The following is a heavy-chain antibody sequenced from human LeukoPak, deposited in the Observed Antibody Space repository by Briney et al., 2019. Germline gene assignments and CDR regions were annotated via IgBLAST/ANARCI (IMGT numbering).Heavy chain of an antibody. V-gene: IGHV3-72*01. CDR1: GFTFSDHY. D-gene: IGHD4-23*01. J-gene: IGHJ3*02. CDR3: ARDLDYGGNSDAFDI. CDR2: SRNKATSYTT. Sequence: GGSLRLSCAASGFTFSDHYMDWVRQAPGKGLEWVGRSRNKATSYTTEYAASVKGRFIISRDDSRNSLYLQMNCLKTEDTAVYYCARDLDYGGNSDAFDIWGQGTMVTVSS.